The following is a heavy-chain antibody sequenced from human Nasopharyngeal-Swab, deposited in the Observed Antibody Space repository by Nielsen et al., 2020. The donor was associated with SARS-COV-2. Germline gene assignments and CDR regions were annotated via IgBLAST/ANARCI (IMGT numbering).Heavy chain of an antibody. D-gene: IGHD6-19*01. J-gene: IGHJ4*02. CDR1: GGSISSGSYY. CDR3: ARSDSSGWYYFDY. Sequence: SETLSLTCTVSGGSISSGSYYWSWIRQHPGKGLEWIGYIYYSGSTYYNPSLKSRVTISVDTSKNQFSLKLSSVTAADTAVYYCARSDSSGWYYFDYWGQGTLVTVSS. V-gene: IGHV4-31*03. CDR2: IYYSGST.